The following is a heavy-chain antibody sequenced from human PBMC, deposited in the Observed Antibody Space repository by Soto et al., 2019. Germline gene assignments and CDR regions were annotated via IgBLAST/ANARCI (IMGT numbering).Heavy chain of an antibody. D-gene: IGHD7-27*01. Sequence: EVQLLESGGGLVQPGGSLRLSCAASGFTFGNYAFSWVRQAPGKGLEWVSVISGGGDATYYPDSVKGRFTTSRDNSKNTLYLQINTLRPEDTAVYYFAKKPLGSIPLPALYSFDYGGREPWSPSPQ. CDR3: AKKPLGSIPLPALYSFDY. CDR1: GFTFGNYA. J-gene: IGHJ4*02. V-gene: IGHV3-23*01. CDR2: ISGGGDAT.